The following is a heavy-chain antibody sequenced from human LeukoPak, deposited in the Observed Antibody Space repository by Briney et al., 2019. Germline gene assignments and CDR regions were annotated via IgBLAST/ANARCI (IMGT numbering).Heavy chain of an antibody. V-gene: IGHV3-33*01. J-gene: IGHJ4*02. CDR1: GFTFSSYG. D-gene: IGHD1-14*01. CDR3: TTRISPF. CDR2: IWYDGSNK. Sequence: GGSLRLSCAASGFTFSSYGMHWVRQAPGKGLEWVAVIWYDGSNKYYADSVKGRFTISRDNSKNTLYLQMNSLKTEDTAVYYCTTRISPFWGQGTLVTVSS.